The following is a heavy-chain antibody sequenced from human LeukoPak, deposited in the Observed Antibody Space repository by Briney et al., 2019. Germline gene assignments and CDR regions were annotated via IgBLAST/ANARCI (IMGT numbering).Heavy chain of an antibody. Sequence: GESLKISCQGSGYSLTSYWISWVRQLPGKGLEWMGIIYPGDSDTRYSPSFQGQVTIPADKSISTAYLQWSSLKASETAMYYCARQVRCSSTSCLDYWGQGTLVTVSS. CDR2: IYPGDSDT. CDR3: ARQVRCSSTSCLDY. V-gene: IGHV5-51*01. D-gene: IGHD2-2*01. CDR1: GYSLTSYW. J-gene: IGHJ4*02.